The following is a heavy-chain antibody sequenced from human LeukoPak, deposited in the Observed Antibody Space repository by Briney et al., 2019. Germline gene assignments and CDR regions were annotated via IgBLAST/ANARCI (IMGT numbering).Heavy chain of an antibody. D-gene: IGHD5-12*01. CDR3: AREGYRGYDPKDYFDY. Sequence: SETLSLTCAVSGYSISSYYWWCWLRPPPGKVLGFGGSIYHGGSTYYNPSLKRRVTISVDTSEDQSPLKLSSMTGADTAVYYCAREGYRGYDPKDYFDYWGQGTLVTVSS. CDR1: GYSISSYYW. CDR2: IYHGGST. V-gene: IGHV4-38-2*02. J-gene: IGHJ4*02.